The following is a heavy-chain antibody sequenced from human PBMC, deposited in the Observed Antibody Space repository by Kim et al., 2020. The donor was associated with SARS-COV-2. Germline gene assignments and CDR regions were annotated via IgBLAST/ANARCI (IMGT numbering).Heavy chain of an antibody. V-gene: IGHV3-74*01. J-gene: IGHJ4*02. Sequence: AEAAEDRLTISRANAKNTLYLQLNSLRAEDTAVYYCARARFSSSSQIDCWGQGTLVTVSS. D-gene: IGHD6-19*01. CDR3: ARARFSSSSQIDC.